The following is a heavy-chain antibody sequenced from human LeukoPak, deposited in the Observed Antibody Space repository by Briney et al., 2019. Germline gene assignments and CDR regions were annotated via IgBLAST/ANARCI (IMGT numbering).Heavy chain of an antibody. CDR2: IRYDGSNK. D-gene: IGHD6-19*01. J-gene: IGHJ4*02. CDR3: SKAESIYSRDDSPFEY. V-gene: IGHV3-30*02. Sequence: PGGSLRLSCAASVFTFSNYGMHWVRQAPGKGLEWVAFIRYDGSNKYYADSVKGRFTISRDNSKNTLYLQMNSLRAEDTAVYYCSKAESIYSRDDSPFEYWGQGTLVTVSS. CDR1: VFTFSNYG.